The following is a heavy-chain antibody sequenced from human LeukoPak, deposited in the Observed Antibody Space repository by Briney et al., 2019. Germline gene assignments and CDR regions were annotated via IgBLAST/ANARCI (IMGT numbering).Heavy chain of an antibody. CDR2: INHSGST. Sequence: SETLSLTCAVYGGSFSGYYWSWIRQPPGKGLEWIGEINHSGSTNYNPSLKSRVTISVDTSKNQFSLKLSSVTAADTAVYYCARGRLRYYYGSGSYFFDYRGQGTLVTVSS. CDR1: GGSFSGYY. D-gene: IGHD3-10*01. CDR3: ARGRLRYYYGSGSYFFDY. J-gene: IGHJ4*02. V-gene: IGHV4-34*01.